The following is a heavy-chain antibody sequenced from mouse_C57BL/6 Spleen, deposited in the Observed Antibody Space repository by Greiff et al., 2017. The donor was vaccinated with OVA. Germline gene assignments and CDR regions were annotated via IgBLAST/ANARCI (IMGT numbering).Heavy chain of an antibody. CDR2: IYPGDGDT. J-gene: IGHJ2*01. CDR3: ARGVELFFDY. CDR1: GYAFSSSW. V-gene: IGHV1-82*01. Sequence: QVQLQQSGPELVKPGASVKISCKASGYAFSSSWMNWVKQRPGKGLEWIGRIYPGDGDTNYNGKFKGKATLTADKSSSTAYMQLSSLTSEDSAVYFCARGVELFFDYWGQGTTLTVSS. D-gene: IGHD1-1*02.